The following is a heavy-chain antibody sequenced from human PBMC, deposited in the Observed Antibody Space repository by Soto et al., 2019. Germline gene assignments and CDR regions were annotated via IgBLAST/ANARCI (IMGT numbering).Heavy chain of an antibody. J-gene: IGHJ3*02. CDR3: ARGPDVVVVALRAFDI. CDR1: GFTFSSYA. CDR2: ISYDGSNK. Sequence: GGSLRLSCAASGFTFSSYAMHWVRQAPGKGLEWVAVISYDGSNKYYADSVKGRFTISRDNSKNTLYLQMNSLRAEDMAVYYCARGPDVVVVALRAFDIWGQGTMVTASS. V-gene: IGHV3-30-3*01. D-gene: IGHD2-15*01.